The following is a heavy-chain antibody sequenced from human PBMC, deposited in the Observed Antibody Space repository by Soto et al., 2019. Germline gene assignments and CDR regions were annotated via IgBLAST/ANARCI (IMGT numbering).Heavy chain of an antibody. Sequence: GGSLRLSCAASGFTFSSYAMHWVRQAPGKGLEWVAVISYDGSNKYYADSVKGRFTISRDNSKNTLYLQMNSLRAEDTAVYYCVRDFSGHVSLFFDYWGQGTLVTVSS. CDR1: GFTFSSYA. CDR2: ISYDGSNK. V-gene: IGHV3-30-3*01. J-gene: IGHJ4*02. CDR3: VRDFSGHVSLFFDY. D-gene: IGHD6-19*01.